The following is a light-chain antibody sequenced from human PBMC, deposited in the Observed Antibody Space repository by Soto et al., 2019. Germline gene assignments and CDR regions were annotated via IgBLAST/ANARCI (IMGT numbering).Light chain of an antibody. CDR3: HQRNNGART. V-gene: IGKV3-11*01. Sequence: IATISCRASQSVSSYLLWYQQKPGQAPRLLIYDASNRATGIPARFSGSGSEKAFSITNTSLERGYLAAYYCHQRNNGARTFCQGTNVEI. J-gene: IGKJ1*01. CDR1: QSVSSY. CDR2: DAS.